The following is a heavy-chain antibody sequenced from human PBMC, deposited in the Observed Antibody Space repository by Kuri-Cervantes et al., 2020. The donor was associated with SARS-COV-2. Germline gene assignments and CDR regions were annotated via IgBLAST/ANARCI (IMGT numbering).Heavy chain of an antibody. CDR2: ISYDGSNK. Sequence: GGSLRLSCAASGFTFSSYAMHWVRQAPGKGLEWVAVISYDGSNKYYADSVKGRFTISRDNSKNSLYLQMNSLRAEDTAVYYCARDRWTVAGGLDYWGQGTLVTVSS. V-gene: IGHV3-30-3*01. J-gene: IGHJ4*01. D-gene: IGHD3-10*01. CDR1: GFTFSSYA. CDR3: ARDRWTVAGGLDY.